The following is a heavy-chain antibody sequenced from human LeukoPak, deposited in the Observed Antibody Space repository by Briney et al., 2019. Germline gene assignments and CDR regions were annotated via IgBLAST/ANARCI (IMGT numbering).Heavy chain of an antibody. J-gene: IGHJ6*03. V-gene: IGHV1-2*02. D-gene: IGHD3-16*02. CDR1: GYSFTDYY. CDR2: INPNSGGT. Sequence: ASVKVSCKASGYSFTDYYIHWVRQAPGQGLEWMGWINPNSGGTNYAQKFQGRVTMTRDTSISTAYMELSSLRSEDTAVYYCARTEKVWGSYRYTGDYYYYYMDVWGKGTTVTVSS. CDR3: ARTEKVWGSYRYTGDYYYYYMDV.